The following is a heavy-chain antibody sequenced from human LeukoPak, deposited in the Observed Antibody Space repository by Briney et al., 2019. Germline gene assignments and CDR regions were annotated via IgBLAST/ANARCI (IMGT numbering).Heavy chain of an antibody. CDR3: TKGQPMFDY. J-gene: IGHJ4*02. D-gene: IGHD2-2*01. V-gene: IGHV3-23*01. CDR1: GSTFSTYA. Sequence: GGSLRPSCAPSGSTFSTYAMNWVGQAPGKGLEWVSTVSAGSTTYYADSVKGRFTISRDNSKNTLYLQMNSLRAEDTAVYYCTKGQPMFDYWGQGTLVTVSS. CDR2: VSAGSTT.